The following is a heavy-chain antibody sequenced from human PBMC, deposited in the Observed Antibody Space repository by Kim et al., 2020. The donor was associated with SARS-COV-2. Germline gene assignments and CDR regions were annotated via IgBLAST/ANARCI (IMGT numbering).Heavy chain of an antibody. Sequence: SETLSLTCTVSGGSVSSGSYYWSWLRQPPGKGLEWIGYIYYSGSTNYNPSLKSRVTITVDTSKNQFSLKLSSVTAADTAVYYCARADTRIVDIDYWGQGTLVTVSS. CDR1: GGSVSSGSYY. D-gene: IGHD3-22*01. J-gene: IGHJ4*02. V-gene: IGHV4-61*01. CDR3: ARADTRIVDIDY. CDR2: IYYSGST.